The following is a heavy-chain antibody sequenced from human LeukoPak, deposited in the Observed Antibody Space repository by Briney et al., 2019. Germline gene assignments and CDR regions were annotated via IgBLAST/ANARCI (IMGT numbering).Heavy chain of an antibody. Sequence: PSETLSLTCTVSGGSISSGDYYWSWIRQPPGKGLEWIGYIYYSGSTYYNPSLKSRVTISVDTSKNQFSLKLSSVTAADTAVYYCATIRDTALRYWYFDLWGRGTLVTVSS. CDR1: GGSISSGDYY. CDR3: ATIRDTALRYWYFDL. D-gene: IGHD5-18*01. J-gene: IGHJ2*01. V-gene: IGHV4-30-4*02. CDR2: IYYSGST.